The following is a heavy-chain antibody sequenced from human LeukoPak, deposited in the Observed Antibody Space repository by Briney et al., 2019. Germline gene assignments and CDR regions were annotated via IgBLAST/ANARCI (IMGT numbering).Heavy chain of an antibody. Sequence: SVKVSCKASGGTCSSYAISWVRQAPGQGVEWMGRIIPIFGTANYAQKFQGRVTITTDEYTSTAYMELSSLRSEDTAVYYCARDRCSGGSCYPKPKQTPDAFDIWGQGTMVTVSS. V-gene: IGHV1-69*05. CDR1: GGTCSSYA. CDR3: ARDRCSGGSCYPKPKQTPDAFDI. J-gene: IGHJ3*02. D-gene: IGHD2-15*01. CDR2: IIPIFGTA.